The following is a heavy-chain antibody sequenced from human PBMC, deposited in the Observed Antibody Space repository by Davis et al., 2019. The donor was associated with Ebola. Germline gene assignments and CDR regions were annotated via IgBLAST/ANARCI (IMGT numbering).Heavy chain of an antibody. CDR2: ISGSGGST. CDR3: AKETRYGGFDY. CDR1: GFTFSSYA. J-gene: IGHJ4*02. D-gene: IGHD3-16*01. V-gene: IGHV3-23*01. Sequence: GESLKISCVASGFTFSSYAMSWVRQAPGKGLEWVSAISGSGGSTYYADSVKGRFTISRDNSKNTLFLQMNSLRAEDTAVYYCAKETRYGGFDYWGQGTLVTVSS.